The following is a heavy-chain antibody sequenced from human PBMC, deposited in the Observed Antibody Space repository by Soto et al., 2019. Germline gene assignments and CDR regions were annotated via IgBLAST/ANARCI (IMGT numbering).Heavy chain of an antibody. CDR3: AKVSLGALTFTDYYYYGLDV. Sequence: GGSLRLSCAASGFTFSTYAMNWVRQAPGKGLEWVSAISGGGGSTYYADSVKGRVTISRDNSKNTLYLQMNSLRAEDTAVYYCAKVSLGALTFTDYYYYGLDVWGQGTTVTV. CDR2: ISGGGGST. CDR1: GFTFSTYA. D-gene: IGHD1-26*01. V-gene: IGHV3-23*01. J-gene: IGHJ6*02.